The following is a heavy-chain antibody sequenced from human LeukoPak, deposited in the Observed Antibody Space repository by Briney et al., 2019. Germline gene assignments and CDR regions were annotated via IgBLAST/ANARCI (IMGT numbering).Heavy chain of an antibody. CDR2: IRSKTNNYAT. CDR1: GFTFSDTA. Sequence: GGSLRLSCAASGFTFSDTAMHWVRQPSGKGLEWVGRIRSKTNNYATEYAAPVKGRFTISRDDSKNTTYLQMNSLKIEDTAMYYCTRLYYDTNGYGFVAYWGQGTLVTVSS. J-gene: IGHJ4*02. CDR3: TRLYYDTNGYGFVAY. D-gene: IGHD3-22*01. V-gene: IGHV3-73*01.